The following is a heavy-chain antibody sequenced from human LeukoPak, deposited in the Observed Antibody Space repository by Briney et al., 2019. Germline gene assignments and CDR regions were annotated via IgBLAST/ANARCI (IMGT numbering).Heavy chain of an antibody. CDR1: GFTFSNYN. CDR2: ISSGSNYI. CDR3: ARDLRL. V-gene: IGHV3-21*01. Sequence: PGGSLRLSCAASGFTFSNYNMNWVRQAPGKGLEWVSSISSGSNYIYYADSVKGRFTISRDNAKNSLYLQMNSLRADDAAVYYCARDLRLWGQGTLGTVSS. J-gene: IGHJ4*02.